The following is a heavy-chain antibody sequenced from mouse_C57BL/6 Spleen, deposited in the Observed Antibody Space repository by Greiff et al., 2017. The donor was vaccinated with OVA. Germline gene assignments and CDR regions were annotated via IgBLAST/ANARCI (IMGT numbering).Heavy chain of an antibody. CDR2: ISYDGSN. D-gene: IGHD1-1*01. J-gene: IGHJ3*01. CDR1: GYSITSGYY. Sequence: EVKLQESGPGLVKPSQSLSLTCSVTGYSITSGYYWNWIRQFPGNKLEWMGYISYDGSNNYNPSLKNRISITRDTSKNQFFLKLNSVTTEDTATYYCARGVTTVEEGFAYWGQGTLVTVSA. CDR3: ARGVTTVEEGFAY. V-gene: IGHV3-6*01.